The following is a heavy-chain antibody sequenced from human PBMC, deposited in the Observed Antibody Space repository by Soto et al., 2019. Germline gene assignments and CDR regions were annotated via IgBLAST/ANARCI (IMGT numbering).Heavy chain of an antibody. V-gene: IGHV3-23*01. CDR2: IGGTSGST. CDR1: GFTFSNFV. D-gene: IGHD7-27*01. Sequence: EVQLLESGGGLVQPGGSLRLSCAASGFTFSNFVMGWVRRAPGKGLEWVSAIGGTSGSTYYPDSVKGRFTISRDNSKNTLSLQMNSLRAEDTAVYYCAKRRGDGYFDFWGRGTLVTVSS. CDR3: AKRRGDGYFDF. J-gene: IGHJ2*01.